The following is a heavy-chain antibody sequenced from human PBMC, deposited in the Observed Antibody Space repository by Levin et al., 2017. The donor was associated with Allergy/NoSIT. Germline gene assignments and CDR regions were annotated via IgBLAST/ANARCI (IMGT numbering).Heavy chain of an antibody. CDR2: IYTSGST. J-gene: IGHJ3*02. CDR3: ARQKRIMITFGGVIGLDAFDI. V-gene: IGHV4-61*02. D-gene: IGHD3-16*02. Sequence: SETLSLTCTVSGGSISSGSYYWSWIRQPAGKGLEWIGRIYTSGSTNYNPSLKSRVTISVDTSKNQFSLKLSSVTAADTAVYYCARQKRIMITFGGVIGLDAFDIWGQGTMVTVSS. CDR1: GGSISSGSYY.